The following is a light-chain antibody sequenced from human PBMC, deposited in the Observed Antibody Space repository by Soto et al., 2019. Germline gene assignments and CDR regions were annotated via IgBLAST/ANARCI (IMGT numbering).Light chain of an antibody. J-gene: IGLJ2*01. V-gene: IGLV2-14*01. CDR3: SSYTSSSTSHVV. CDR1: SSDVGGYNY. CDR2: DVS. Sequence: QSALTQPASVSGSPGQSITISCTGTSSDVGGYNYVSWYQQHPGKAPKLMIYDVSNRPSGISNRFSGSKSGNTASLTISGLQAEDEADYYCSSYTSSSTSHVVFGGGTKLPVL.